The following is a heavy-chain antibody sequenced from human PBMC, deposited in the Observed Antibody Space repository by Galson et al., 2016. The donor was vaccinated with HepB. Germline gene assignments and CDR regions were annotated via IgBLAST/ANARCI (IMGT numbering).Heavy chain of an antibody. Sequence: ETLSLTCVVYGGPFGGCYWNWIRQPPGKGLEWIGEISPSGSTNYNPSLKSRLTISVHTSKNQFSLRLNSVTAADTAVYYCARGLPRSYYGMDVWGQGTTVTVSS. V-gene: IGHV4-34*01. CDR3: ARGLPRSYYGMDV. J-gene: IGHJ6*02. CDR1: GGPFGGCY. CDR2: ISPSGST.